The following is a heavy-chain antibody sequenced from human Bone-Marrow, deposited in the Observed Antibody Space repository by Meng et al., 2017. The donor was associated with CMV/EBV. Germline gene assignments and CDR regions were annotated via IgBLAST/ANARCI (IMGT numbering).Heavy chain of an antibody. CDR2: NHQSGNT. D-gene: IGHD3-22*01. CDR3: ARWAYYYDSSGLDY. Sequence: QGRVKAGGAGILKPSETPSPTWAVLGGSINGLHWRWNRPPPREGVGGVWENHQSGNTNYNPSLKGRVTITGDTSKNQFSLKLSSVTAADTAVYYCARWAYYYDSSGLDYWGQGTLVTVSS. V-gene: IGHV4-34*01. CDR1: GGSINGLH. J-gene: IGHJ4*02.